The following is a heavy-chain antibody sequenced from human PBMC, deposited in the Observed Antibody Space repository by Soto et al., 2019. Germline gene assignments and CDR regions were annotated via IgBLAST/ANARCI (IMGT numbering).Heavy chain of an antibody. CDR1: GFTFTSSA. J-gene: IGHJ6*02. V-gene: IGHV1-58*01. D-gene: IGHD3-10*01. CDR2: IVVGSGNT. Sequence: SVKVSCKASGFTFTSSAVQWVRQARGQRLEWIGWIVVGSGNTNYAQKFQERVTITRDMSTSTAYMELSSLRSEDTAVYYCAAAPTGAGYGSGSYYRPYYYYGMDVWGQGTTVTVS. CDR3: AAAPTGAGYGSGSYYRPYYYYGMDV.